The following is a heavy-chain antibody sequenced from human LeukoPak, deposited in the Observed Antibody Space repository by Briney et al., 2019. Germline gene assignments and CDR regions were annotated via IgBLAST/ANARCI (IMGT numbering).Heavy chain of an antibody. CDR3: ARGRNSCPGIAAADTFVY. CDR1: GYTFTGYY. Sequence: ASVKVSCKASGYTFTGYYMHWVRQAPGQGLEWMGWINPNSGGTNYAQKFQGRVTMTRDTSISTAYMELSSLRSEDTAVYYCARGRNSCPGIAAADTFVYWGQRTLVTVSS. J-gene: IGHJ4*02. V-gene: IGHV1-2*02. CDR2: INPNSGGT. D-gene: IGHD6-13*01.